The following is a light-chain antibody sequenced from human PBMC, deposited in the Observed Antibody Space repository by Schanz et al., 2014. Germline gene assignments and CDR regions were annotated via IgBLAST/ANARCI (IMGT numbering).Light chain of an antibody. CDR1: SSDFGSHNL. CDR3: SSYAGSNSPFV. V-gene: IGLV2-14*02. Sequence: QSALTQPASVSGSPGQSITISCTGTSSDFGSHNLVSWYQQYPGKAPKVMIYEGSKRPSGVSNRFSGSKSGNTASLTISGLQAEDEADYYCSSYAGSNSPFVFGTGTKLTVL. J-gene: IGLJ1*01. CDR2: EGS.